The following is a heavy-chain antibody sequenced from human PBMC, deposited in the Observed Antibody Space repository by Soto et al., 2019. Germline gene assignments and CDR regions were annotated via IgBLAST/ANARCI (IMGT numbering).Heavy chain of an antibody. Sequence: QVQLVQSGAEVKKPGASVKVSCKASGYTFTSYGISWVRQAPGQGLEWMGWISAYNGNTNYAQKLQGRVTMTTDTPTSTAYMELRSVKSEDRAVYYCARETPPADYWGQETLVTVSS. CDR2: ISAYNGNT. CDR1: GYTFTSYG. J-gene: IGHJ4*02. V-gene: IGHV1-18*01. CDR3: ARETPPADY.